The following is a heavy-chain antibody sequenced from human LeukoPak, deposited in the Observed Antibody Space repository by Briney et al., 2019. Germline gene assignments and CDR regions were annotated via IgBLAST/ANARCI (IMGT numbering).Heavy chain of an antibody. CDR2: ISSSSSYI. J-gene: IGHJ4*02. Sequence: GGSLRLSCAASGFTFSSYSMNWVRQAPGKGLEWVSSISSSSSYIYYADSVKGRFTISRDNAKNLLYLQMNSLRAEDTAVYYCASNYCSGGSCYSESNYWGQGTLVTVSS. CDR1: GFTFSSYS. V-gene: IGHV3-21*01. CDR3: ASNYCSGGSCYSESNY. D-gene: IGHD2-15*01.